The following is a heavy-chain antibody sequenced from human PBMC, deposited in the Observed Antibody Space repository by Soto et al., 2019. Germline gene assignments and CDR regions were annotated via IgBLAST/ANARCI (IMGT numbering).Heavy chain of an antibody. CDR1: GGSISSYY. D-gene: IGHD3-22*01. CDR3: ARVGGYYDSSGYYYAFDI. CDR2: IYYSGST. J-gene: IGHJ3*02. Sequence: SGTLSLTCTVSGGSISSYYWSWIRQPPGKGLEWIGYIYYSGSTNYNPSLKSRVTISVDTSKNQFSLKLSSVTAADTAVYYCARVGGYYDSSGYYYAFDIWGQGTMVTVSS. V-gene: IGHV4-59*01.